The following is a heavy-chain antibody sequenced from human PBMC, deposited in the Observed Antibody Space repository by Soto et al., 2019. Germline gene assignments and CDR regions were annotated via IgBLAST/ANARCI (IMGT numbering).Heavy chain of an antibody. J-gene: IGHJ6*01. D-gene: IGHD6-19*01. Sequence: SETLSLTCAVYGGSFSGYYWSWIRQPPGKGLEWIGEINHSGSTNYNPSLKSRVTISVDTSKNQFSLKLSSVTAADTAVYYCARGLWAVAGTTDYYYYYGMDVWGQGTTVTVSS. V-gene: IGHV4-34*01. CDR3: ARGLWAVAGTTDYYYYYGMDV. CDR2: INHSGST. CDR1: GGSFSGYY.